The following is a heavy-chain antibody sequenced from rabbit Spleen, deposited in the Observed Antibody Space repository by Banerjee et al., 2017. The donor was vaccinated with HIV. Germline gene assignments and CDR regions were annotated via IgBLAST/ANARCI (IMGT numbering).Heavy chain of an antibody. CDR2: IDTGSGST. D-gene: IGHD1-1*01. CDR1: GFSFSDKEV. V-gene: IGHV1S43*01. CDR3: ARDTSSSFSSYGMDL. Sequence: QSLEESGGGLVQPEGSLALTCKASGFSFSDKEVMCWVRQAPGKGLEWIACIDTGSGSTDYASWVIGRFTISRSTSLNTVDLKMTSLTAADTATYFCARDTSSSFSSYGMDLWAQAPSSPS. J-gene: IGHJ6*01.